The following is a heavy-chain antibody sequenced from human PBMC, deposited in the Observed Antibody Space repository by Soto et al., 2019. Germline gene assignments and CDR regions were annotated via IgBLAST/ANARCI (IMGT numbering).Heavy chain of an antibody. CDR1: GFSFSNYA. Sequence: EVQLVESGGILVQPGESLRLSCVASGFSFSNYAMHWVRQAPGKGLEFVSAISNNGGGTYYANSVKGRFTISRDNSKNTLYLQMGSLRAEDMAVYYCARGGPYQLLSDFDYWGQGTLVTVSS. V-gene: IGHV3-64*01. CDR2: ISNNGGGT. D-gene: IGHD2-2*01. J-gene: IGHJ4*02. CDR3: ARGGPYQLLSDFDY.